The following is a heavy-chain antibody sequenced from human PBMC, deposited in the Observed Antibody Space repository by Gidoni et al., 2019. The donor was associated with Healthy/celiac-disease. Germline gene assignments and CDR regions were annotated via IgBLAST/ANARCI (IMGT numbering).Heavy chain of an antibody. CDR3: TTSLTACSSTSCLFDY. V-gene: IGHV3-15*01. CDR2: IKSKTDGGTT. D-gene: IGHD2-2*01. J-gene: IGHJ4*02. CDR1: GFTFSNAW. Sequence: EVQLVESGGGLVKPGGSLRLSCAASGFTFSNAWMSWVRQAPGKGLEWVGRIKSKTDGGTTDYAAPVKGRFTISRDDSKNTLYLQMNSLKTEDTAVYYCTTSLTACSSTSCLFDYWGQGTLVTVSS.